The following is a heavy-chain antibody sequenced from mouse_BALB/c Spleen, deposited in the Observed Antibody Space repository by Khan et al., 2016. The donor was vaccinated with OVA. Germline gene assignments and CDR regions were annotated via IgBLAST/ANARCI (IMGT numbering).Heavy chain of an antibody. D-gene: IGHD2-10*01. V-gene: IGHV2-6-7*01. J-gene: IGHJ4*01. CDR1: GFSLTGYG. Sequence: QVQLKESGPGLVAPSQSLSITCTVSGFSLTGYGVNWVLQPPGEGLEWLGMILGDGSTDYNSALKSRLSIIKDNSTSQVFLKMNSLQTDDTARDYGARAYDGNYREAMDYWGQGTSVTVSS. CDR3: ARAYDGNYREAMDY. CDR2: ILGDGST.